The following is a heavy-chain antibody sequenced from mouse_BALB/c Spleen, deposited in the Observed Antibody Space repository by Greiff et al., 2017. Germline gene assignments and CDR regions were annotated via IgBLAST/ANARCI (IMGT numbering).Heavy chain of an antibody. Sequence: VKLVESGGGLVKPGGSLKLSCAASGFTFSSYAMSWVRQTPEKRLEWVASISSGGSTYYPDSVKGRFTISRDNARNILYLQMSSLRSEDTAMYYCARAYDGYSAWFAYWGQGTLVTVSA. CDR1: GFTFSSYA. J-gene: IGHJ3*01. D-gene: IGHD2-3*01. CDR2: ISSGGST. V-gene: IGHV5-6-5*01. CDR3: ARAYDGYSAWFAY.